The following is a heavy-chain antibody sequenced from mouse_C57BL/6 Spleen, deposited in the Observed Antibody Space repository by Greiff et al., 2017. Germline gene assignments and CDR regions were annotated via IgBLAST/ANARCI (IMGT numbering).Heavy chain of an antibody. CDR1: GYAFSSYW. CDR2: IYPGDGGT. CDR3: ARSDGSSYDFDY. Sequence: VQLQESGAELVKPGASVKISCKASGYAFSSYWMNWVKQRPGKGLEWIGQIYPGDGGTNYNGKFKGKATLTADTSSSTAYMQLSSLTSEDSAVYCCARSDGSSYDFDYWGQGTTLTVSS. J-gene: IGHJ2*01. V-gene: IGHV1-80*01. D-gene: IGHD1-1*01.